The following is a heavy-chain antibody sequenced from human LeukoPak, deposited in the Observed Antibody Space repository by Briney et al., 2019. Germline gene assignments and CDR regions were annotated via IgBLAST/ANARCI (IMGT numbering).Heavy chain of an antibody. Sequence: SETLSLTCTVSGGSISSSSYYWGWIRQPPGKGLEWIGSIYRTGSTYYNPSLQSRVTISIDASKNHFSMRLNSATAADTAVYYCARIDDWGRDWFDPWGPGTLVTVSS. D-gene: IGHD3-9*01. J-gene: IGHJ5*02. V-gene: IGHV4-39*02. CDR1: GGSISSSSYY. CDR3: ARIDDWGRDWFDP. CDR2: IYRTGST.